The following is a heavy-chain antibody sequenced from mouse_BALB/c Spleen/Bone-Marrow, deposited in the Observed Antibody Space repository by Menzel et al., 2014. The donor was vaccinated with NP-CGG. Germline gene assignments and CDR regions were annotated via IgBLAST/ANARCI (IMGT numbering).Heavy chain of an antibody. CDR2: INPSTTYS. D-gene: IGHD2-14*01. Sequence: QVQLQQSGAELAKPGASVKMSCKASGYTFTSYWMHWVKQRPGQGLEWIGYINPSTTYSAYNQKFKDKATLIADKSSSTAYMQLSSLTSEDSAVYYCALYYRYDYFDYWGQGTTLTVSS. CDR3: ALYYRYDYFDY. CDR1: GYTFTSYW. J-gene: IGHJ2*01. V-gene: IGHV1-7*01.